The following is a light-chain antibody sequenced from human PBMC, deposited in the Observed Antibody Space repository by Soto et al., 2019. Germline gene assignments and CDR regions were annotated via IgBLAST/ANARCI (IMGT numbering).Light chain of an antibody. CDR3: CSYAGTYTYV. J-gene: IGLJ1*01. V-gene: IGLV2-11*01. CDR1: SSDVGGYNY. Sequence: QSALTQPRSVSGSPGQSVTISCTGTSSDVGGYNYVSWYQQHPGKAPKLMIYDVSQRPSGVPDRFSGSKSGNTASLTISGLQAEDEADYYCCSYAGTYTYVFGTGTKLTDL. CDR2: DVS.